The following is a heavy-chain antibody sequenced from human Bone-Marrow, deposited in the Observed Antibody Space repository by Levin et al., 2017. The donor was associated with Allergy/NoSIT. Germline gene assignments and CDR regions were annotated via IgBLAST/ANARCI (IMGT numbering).Heavy chain of an antibody. CDR1: GFIFGDYS. CDR3: TRDRFGGATRAYGYYYYGMDV. CDR2: IKSKAYGGTT. V-gene: IGHV3-49*03. D-gene: IGHD1-26*01. J-gene: IGHJ6*02. Sequence: GGSLRLSCTASGFIFGDYSMNWFRQAPGKGLEWVGFIKSKAYGGTTEYAASVKGRFTISRDESESISYLQMNSLKTEDSGVYYCTRDRFGGATRAYGYYYYGMDVWGQGTTVTVSS.